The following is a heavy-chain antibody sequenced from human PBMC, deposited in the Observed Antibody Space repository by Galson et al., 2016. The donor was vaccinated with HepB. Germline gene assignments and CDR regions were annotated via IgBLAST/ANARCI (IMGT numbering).Heavy chain of an antibody. Sequence: SLRLSCAASGFIFDDYAMFWVRQVPGKGLEWVSSITWNSRKTDYADSVKGRFTISRDDAKNSVNLHMNSLRPEDTALYYCAKDRGNLNYYHHCGMDVWGQGTTVTVSS. CDR3: AKDRGNLNYYHHCGMDV. CDR1: GFIFDDYA. D-gene: IGHD4-23*01. J-gene: IGHJ6*02. CDR2: ITWNSRKT. V-gene: IGHV3-9*01.